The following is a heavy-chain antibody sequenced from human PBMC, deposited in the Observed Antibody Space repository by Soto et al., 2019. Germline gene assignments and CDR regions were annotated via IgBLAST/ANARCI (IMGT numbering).Heavy chain of an antibody. CDR3: ARDLSQVAALDAFDI. D-gene: IGHD6-6*01. Sequence: ASVKVSCKASGYTFTGYYMHWVRQAPGQGLEWMGWINPNSGGTNYAQKFQGWVTMTRDTSISTAYMELSRLRSDDTAVYYCARDLSQVAALDAFDIWGQGTMVTVSS. V-gene: IGHV1-2*04. CDR2: INPNSGGT. CDR1: GYTFTGYY. J-gene: IGHJ3*02.